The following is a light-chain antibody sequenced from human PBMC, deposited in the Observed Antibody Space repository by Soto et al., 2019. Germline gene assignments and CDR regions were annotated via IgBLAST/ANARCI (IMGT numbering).Light chain of an antibody. CDR3: QQSYSTPT. V-gene: IGKV1-9*01. J-gene: IGKJ1*01. CDR1: QGISSY. CDR2: AAS. Sequence: DIQLTQSPSFLSASVGDRVTITCWASQGISSYLAWYQQKPGKAPKLLIYAASTLQSGVPSRFSASGSGTEFTLTISSLHPDDFATYYCQQSYSTPTFGQGTKVDIK.